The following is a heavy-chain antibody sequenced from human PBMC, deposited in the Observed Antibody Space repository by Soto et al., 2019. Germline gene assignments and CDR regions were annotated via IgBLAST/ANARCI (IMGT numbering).Heavy chain of an antibody. D-gene: IGHD5-12*01. CDR3: AIHSTGYEDS. CDR1: GYSFTSYW. Sequence: SLKISCKGSGYSFTSYWIGWVRQMPGRGLEWMAIIHPSDFDTRYSPSFQGQVTISADKSISTAYLQWSSLKASDSAMYYCAIHSTGYEDSWGQGTLVTVSS. V-gene: IGHV5-51*01. J-gene: IGHJ5*02. CDR2: IHPSDFDT.